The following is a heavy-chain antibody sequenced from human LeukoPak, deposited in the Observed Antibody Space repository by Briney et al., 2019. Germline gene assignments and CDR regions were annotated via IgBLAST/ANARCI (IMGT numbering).Heavy chain of an antibody. J-gene: IGHJ2*01. CDR3: ARDPALLSSGWYFDL. Sequence: PSETVSLTCTVSGGSIRSSYYYWGWIRQPPGKGLEWIGSIYDSGSTYYNPSLKSRVTISVDTSKNQFSLKLSSVTAADTAVYYCARDPALLSSGWYFDLWGRGTLVTVSS. D-gene: IGHD2-15*01. V-gene: IGHV4-39*07. CDR1: GGSIRSSYYY. CDR2: IYDSGST.